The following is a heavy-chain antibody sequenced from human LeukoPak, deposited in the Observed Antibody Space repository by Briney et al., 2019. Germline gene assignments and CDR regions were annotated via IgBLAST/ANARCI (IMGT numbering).Heavy chain of an antibody. J-gene: IGHJ4*02. CDR1: AGSISSSY. Sequence: SETLSLTCTVSAGSISSSYWSWIRQPPGKGLEWIGYIYYSGSTNYNPPLKSRVTISVDTSKNQFSLKLNSVTAADTAVYYCARQGPLTTAVTTRTDPFDYWGQGTLVTVSS. CDR3: ARQGPLTTAVTTRTDPFDY. CDR2: IYYSGST. V-gene: IGHV4-59*08. D-gene: IGHD4-11*01.